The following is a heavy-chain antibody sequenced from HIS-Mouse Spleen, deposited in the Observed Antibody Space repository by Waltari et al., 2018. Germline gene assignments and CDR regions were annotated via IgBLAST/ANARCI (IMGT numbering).Heavy chain of an antibody. V-gene: IGHV4-39*07. D-gene: IGHD6-13*01. Sequence: QLQLQESGPGLVKPSETLSLTCTVSGGSISSSSYYWGWIRQPPGKGLEWIGSIYYRGSTYYNPSLKSRVTISVDTSKNQFSLKLSSVTAADTAVYYCAREIPYSSSLYDWYFDLWGRGTLVTVSS. CDR1: GGSISSSSYY. CDR3: AREIPYSSSLYDWYFDL. CDR2: IYYRGST. J-gene: IGHJ2*01.